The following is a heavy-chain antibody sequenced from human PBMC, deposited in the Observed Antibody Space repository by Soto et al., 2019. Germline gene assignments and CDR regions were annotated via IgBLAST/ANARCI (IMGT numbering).Heavy chain of an antibody. CDR1: GGSISSSSYY. D-gene: IGHD4-4*01. CDR3: ARLITDSDYSNSPTFDY. CDR2: SYYSGST. Sequence: QLQLQESGPGLVKPLETLSLTCTVSGGSISSSSYYWGWIRQPPGSGLEWIGSSYYSGSTYYNPTLKIRVTISVDTSKNQFSLKLSSVTAADTAVYNCARLITDSDYSNSPTFDYWGQGTLVTVSS. V-gene: IGHV4-39*01. J-gene: IGHJ4*02.